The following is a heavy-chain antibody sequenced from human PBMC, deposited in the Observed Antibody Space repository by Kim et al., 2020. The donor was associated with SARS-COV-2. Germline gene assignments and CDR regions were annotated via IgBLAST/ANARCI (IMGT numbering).Heavy chain of an antibody. CDR1: GGSISSYY. V-gene: IGHV4-59*01. CDR2: IYYSGST. J-gene: IGHJ4*02. CDR3: ARVRGWLTQSSNYFDY. D-gene: IGHD2-2*01. Sequence: SETLSLTCTVSGGSISSYYWSWIRQPPGKGLEWIGYIYYSGSTNYNPSLKSRVTISVDTSKNQFSLKLSSVIAADTAVYYCARVRGWLTQSSNYFDYWGQGTLVTVSS.